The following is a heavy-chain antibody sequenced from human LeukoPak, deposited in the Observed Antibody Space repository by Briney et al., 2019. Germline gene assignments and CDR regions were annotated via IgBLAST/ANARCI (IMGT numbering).Heavy chain of an antibody. Sequence: GGSLRLSCAASGFTFSSYVMKWVGQAPAKGLEWVASINGHGSEIHYVDSVKGRFTISRDNAKNSLYLQMNSLRAEDTAVYYCARDLHDDSSGYYLGYWGQGTLVTVSS. CDR1: GFTFSSYV. CDR3: ARDLHDDSSGYYLGY. J-gene: IGHJ4*02. V-gene: IGHV3-7*03. CDR2: INGHGSEI. D-gene: IGHD3-22*01.